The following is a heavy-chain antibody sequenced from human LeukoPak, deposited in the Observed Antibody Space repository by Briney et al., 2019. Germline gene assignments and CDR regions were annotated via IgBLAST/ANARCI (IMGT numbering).Heavy chain of an antibody. J-gene: IGHJ5*02. CDR3: ARGSGSYTGAADH. Sequence: SETLSLTCAVHGMSFTGYYWSWIRQPPGKGLEWIGEMNHRGNSYFNPSFKSRVSISLDTSRKQFSLNLTSVTAADTAFHFCARGSGSYTGAADHWGQGTLVTVSS. CDR1: GMSFTGYY. V-gene: IGHV4-34*01. D-gene: IGHD6-19*01. CDR2: MNHRGNS.